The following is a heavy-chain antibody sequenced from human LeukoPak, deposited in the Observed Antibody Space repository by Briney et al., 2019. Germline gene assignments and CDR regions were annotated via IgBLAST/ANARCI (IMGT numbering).Heavy chain of an antibody. CDR3: ARDYGDFPAYYFDY. Sequence: SGTLSLTCAVSGGSISSSNWWSWVRQPPGKGLEWIGEIYHSGSINYNPSLKSRVTMSMDTSMNQFSLKLRSVTAADTAVYYCARDYGDFPAYYFDYWGQGTLVTVSS. CDR1: GGSISSSNW. D-gene: IGHD4-17*01. V-gene: IGHV4-4*02. J-gene: IGHJ4*02. CDR2: IYHSGSI.